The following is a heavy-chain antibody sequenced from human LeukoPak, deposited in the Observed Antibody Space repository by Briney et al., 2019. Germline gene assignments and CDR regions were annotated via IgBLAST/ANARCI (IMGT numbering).Heavy chain of an antibody. CDR2: ISGSGVST. Sequence: GGSLRLSCAASGFTFTSYAMNWVRQAPGKGLEWVSAISGSGVSTYYADSVKGRFTISRDNSKNMLYPQMNSLRAEDTAVYYCAKDGPLVGPYYFDYWGQGTLVTVSS. CDR3: AKDGPLVGPYYFDY. J-gene: IGHJ4*02. CDR1: GFTFTSYA. D-gene: IGHD1-26*01. V-gene: IGHV3-23*01.